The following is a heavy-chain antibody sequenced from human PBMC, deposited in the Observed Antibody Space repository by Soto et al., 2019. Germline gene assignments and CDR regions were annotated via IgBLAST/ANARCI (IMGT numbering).Heavy chain of an antibody. CDR2: IWYDGINK. Sequence: GGSLGLSCAASGFTFSSYCIHWVRQAPGKGLEWVAVIWYDGINKYYADSVKGRFTISRDNSKNTLYLQMNSLRAEDTAVYYCARDPYSSGYFLDYLGQGTLVAVSS. CDR3: ARDPYSSGYFLDY. J-gene: IGHJ4*02. V-gene: IGHV3-33*01. D-gene: IGHD3-22*01. CDR1: GFTFSSYC.